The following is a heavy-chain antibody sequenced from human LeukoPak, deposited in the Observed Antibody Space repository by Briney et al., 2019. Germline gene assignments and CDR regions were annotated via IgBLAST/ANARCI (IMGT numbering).Heavy chain of an antibody. CDR2: IYYSGST. D-gene: IGHD4-23*01. CDR1: GGSISSYY. Sequence: SETLSLTCTVSGGSISSYYWSWIRQPPGKGLEWIGYIYYSGSTNYNPSLKSRVTISVDTSKNQFSLKLSSVTAADTAVYYCARENYYGGNSGYYYYGMDVWGQGTTVTVSS. J-gene: IGHJ6*02. CDR3: ARENYYGGNSGYYYYGMDV. V-gene: IGHV4-59*01.